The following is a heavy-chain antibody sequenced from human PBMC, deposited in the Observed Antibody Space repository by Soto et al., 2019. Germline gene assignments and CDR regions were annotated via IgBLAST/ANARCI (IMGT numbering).Heavy chain of an antibody. J-gene: IGHJ3*02. Sequence: GGSLRLSCAASGFTSSHYYMSSIPHAPGKGLEWVSYISSSSSYTNYADSVKGRFTISRDNAKNSLYLQMNSLRAEDTAVYYCARAELLWFGESTGSGAFDIWGQGTMVTVSS. CDR3: ARAELLWFGESTGSGAFDI. V-gene: IGHV3-11*06. D-gene: IGHD3-10*01. CDR2: ISSSSSYT. CDR1: GFTSSHYY.